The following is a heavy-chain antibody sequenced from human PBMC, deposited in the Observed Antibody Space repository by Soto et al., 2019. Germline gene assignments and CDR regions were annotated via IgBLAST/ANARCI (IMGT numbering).Heavy chain of an antibody. Sequence: QVQLVESGGGVVQPGRSLRLSCAASGFSFSNNGMHWVRQAPGKGLEWVAIISYDGSKKYYADSVKGRFTISRDNSKNTLYLQMNSLSVEDTTVYYCAKDRVESGQGEIDYWGQGTLVTVSS. CDR1: GFSFSNNG. CDR2: ISYDGSKK. J-gene: IGHJ4*02. V-gene: IGHV3-30*18. D-gene: IGHD3-16*01. CDR3: AKDRVESGQGEIDY.